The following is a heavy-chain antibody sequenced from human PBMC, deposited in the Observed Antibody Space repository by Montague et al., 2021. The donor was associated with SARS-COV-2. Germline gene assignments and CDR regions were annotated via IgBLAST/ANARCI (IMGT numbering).Heavy chain of an antibody. Sequence: SLSLSFSASGFTFSSYAMSWVRQAPGKGLEWASAISGSGGNTYYADPVKGRFTISRDNSKNTLYVQMNRLRAEDTAVYYCAKDTGRRNYFDYWGQGTLVTVSS. CDR1: GFTFSSYA. CDR3: AKDTGRRNYFDY. CDR2: ISGSGGNT. D-gene: IGHD4-11*01. J-gene: IGHJ4*02. V-gene: IGHV3-23*01.